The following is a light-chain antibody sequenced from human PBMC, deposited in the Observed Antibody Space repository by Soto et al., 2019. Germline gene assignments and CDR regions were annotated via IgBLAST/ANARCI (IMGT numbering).Light chain of an antibody. V-gene: IGKV1-13*02. CDR2: DAS. CDR3: QQFIL. J-gene: IGKJ4*01. CDR1: QGISSA. Sequence: AIQLTQSPSSLSASVGDRVTITCRASQGISSALAWYQQKPGKAPKLLIYDASSLESGVPSRFSGSGSGTVFTLTISSLQPEDFATYYCQQFILFGGGTKEEIK.